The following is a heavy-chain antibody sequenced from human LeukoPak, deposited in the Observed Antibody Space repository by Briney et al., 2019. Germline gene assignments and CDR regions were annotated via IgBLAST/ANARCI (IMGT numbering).Heavy chain of an antibody. CDR2: ISSSGSTI. J-gene: IGHJ6*04. V-gene: IGHV3-48*03. CDR3: AELGITMIGGV. D-gene: IGHD3-10*02. Sequence: GGSLRLSCAASGFTFNSYEMNWVRQAPGKGLEWVSYISSSGSTIYYADSAKGRFTISRDNAKNSLYLQMNSLRAEDTSVYYCAELGITMIGGVWGKGTTVTISS. CDR1: GFTFNSYE.